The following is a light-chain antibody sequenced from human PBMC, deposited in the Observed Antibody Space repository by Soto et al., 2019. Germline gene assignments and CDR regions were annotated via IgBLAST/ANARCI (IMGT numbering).Light chain of an antibody. Sequence: EIVLTQSPGTLSLARGERATLSCRASQSVSSSLAWYQQKPGQAPRLLIYGASTRATDMPGTFSGRGSGTEFTLTISSLRPEDFAVYYCQQYRSWPRTFGQGTKVDIK. J-gene: IGKJ1*01. CDR1: QSVSSS. CDR2: GAS. V-gene: IGKV3-15*01. CDR3: QQYRSWPRT.